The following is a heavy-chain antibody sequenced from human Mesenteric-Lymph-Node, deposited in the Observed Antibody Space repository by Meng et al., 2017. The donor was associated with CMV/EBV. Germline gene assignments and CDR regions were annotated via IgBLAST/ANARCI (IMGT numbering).Heavy chain of an antibody. CDR1: GGSVSSGSCY. J-gene: IGHJ4*02. CDR2: IYYSGST. Sequence: TVSGGSVSSGSCYWSWIRQPPGKGLEWIGYIYYSGSTNYNPSLKSRVTISVDTSKNQFSLKLSSVTAADTAVYYCARATERPNYFDYWGQGTLVTVSS. V-gene: IGHV4-61*01. CDR3: ARATERPNYFDY. D-gene: IGHD1-1*01.